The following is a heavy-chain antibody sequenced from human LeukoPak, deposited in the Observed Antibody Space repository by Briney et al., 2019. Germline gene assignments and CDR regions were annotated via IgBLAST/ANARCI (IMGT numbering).Heavy chain of an antibody. CDR2: IYYSGST. CDR1: GGSLSSGDYY. CDR3: ARAVGIVVVAAEYYFDY. Sequence: SQTLSLTCTVSGGSLSSGDYYWSWIRQPPGKGLEWIGYIYYSGSTYYNPSLKSRVTISVDTSKNQFSLKLSSVTAADTAVYYCARAVGIVVVAAEYYFDYWGQGTLVTVSS. D-gene: IGHD2-15*01. V-gene: IGHV4-30-4*08. J-gene: IGHJ4*02.